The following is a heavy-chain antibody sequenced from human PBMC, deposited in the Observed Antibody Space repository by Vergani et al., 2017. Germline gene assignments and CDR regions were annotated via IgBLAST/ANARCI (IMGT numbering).Heavy chain of an antibody. J-gene: IGHJ5*02. Sequence: QVQLQESGPGLVQPSETLSLTCTVSGGPISSYYWSWIRQPPGKGLEWIGYIYYSGSTNYNPSLKSRVTISGDTSKNQFSLKLSSVTAADTAVYYCARGMTTVTTTNWFDPWGQGTLVTVSS. V-gene: IGHV4-59*01. CDR3: ARGMTTVTTTNWFDP. CDR1: GGPISSYY. D-gene: IGHD4-17*01. CDR2: IYYSGST.